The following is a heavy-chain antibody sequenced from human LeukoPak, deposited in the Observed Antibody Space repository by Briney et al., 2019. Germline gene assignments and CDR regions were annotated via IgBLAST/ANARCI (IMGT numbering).Heavy chain of an antibody. CDR3: AKDGGRYYCYYGMDV. D-gene: IGHD3-16*01. CDR1: GFTFSSYA. CDR2: ISGSGGST. J-gene: IGHJ6*02. V-gene: IGHV3-23*01. Sequence: GGSLRLSCAASGFTFSSYAMSWVRQAPGKGLEWVSAISGSGGSTYYADSVKGRFTISRDNSKNTLYLQMNSLRAEDTAVYYCAKDGGRYYCYYGMDVWGQGTTVTVSS.